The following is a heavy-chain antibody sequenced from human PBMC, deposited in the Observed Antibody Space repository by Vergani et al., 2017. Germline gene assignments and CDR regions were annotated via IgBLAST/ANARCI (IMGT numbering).Heavy chain of an antibody. D-gene: IGHD3-22*01. J-gene: IGHJ3*01. V-gene: IGHV1-24*01. CDR3: ATVGPTMIVVVGAFDF. CDR2: FDPEDGET. Sequence: QIQLVQSGAEVKKPGASVKVSCKVSGYTLTELSMHWVRQAPGKGLEWMGGFDPEDGETIYAQKFQGRVTMTEDTSTDTAYMELSSLRSEDTAVYYCATVGPTMIVVVGAFDFWGQGTMVTVSS. CDR1: GYTLTELS.